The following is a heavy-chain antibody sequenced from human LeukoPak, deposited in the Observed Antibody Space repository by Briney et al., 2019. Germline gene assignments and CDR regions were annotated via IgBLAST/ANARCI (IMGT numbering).Heavy chain of an antibody. Sequence: SETLSLTCTVSGGSISSYYWSWIRQPPGKGLEWIGYIYYSGSANYNPSLKSRVTISVDTSKNQFSLKLSSVTAADTAVYYCARHYDSSGYWYYFDYWGQGTLVTVSS. CDR1: GGSISSYY. D-gene: IGHD3-22*01. CDR2: IYYSGSA. J-gene: IGHJ4*02. CDR3: ARHYDSSGYWYYFDY. V-gene: IGHV4-59*08.